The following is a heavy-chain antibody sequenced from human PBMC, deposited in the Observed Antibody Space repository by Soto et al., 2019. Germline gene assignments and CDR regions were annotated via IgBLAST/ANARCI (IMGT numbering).Heavy chain of an antibody. Sequence: SVKVSCKASGGTFSSYAISWVRQAPGQGLEWMGGIIPIFGTANYAQKFQGRVTITADESTSTAYMELSSLRSEDTAAYYCARYARTFGGYYYYGMDVWGQGTTVTVSS. CDR1: GGTFSSYA. CDR2: IIPIFGTA. J-gene: IGHJ6*02. D-gene: IGHD3-3*02. V-gene: IGHV1-69*13. CDR3: ARYARTFGGYYYYGMDV.